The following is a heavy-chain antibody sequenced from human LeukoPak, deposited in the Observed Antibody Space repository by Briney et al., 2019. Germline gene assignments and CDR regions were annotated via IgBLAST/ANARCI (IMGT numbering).Heavy chain of an antibody. CDR1: GGTFSSYA. CDR2: IIPIFGTA. J-gene: IGHJ6*03. D-gene: IGHD4-17*01. V-gene: IGHV1-69*13. Sequence: SVKVSCKASGGTFSSYAISWVRQAPGQGLEWMGGIIPIFGTANYAQKFQGRVTITADESTSTAYMELSSLRSEDTAVYYCARAPDYGDYVYYYYMDVWGKGTTVTVSS. CDR3: ARAPDYGDYVYYYYMDV.